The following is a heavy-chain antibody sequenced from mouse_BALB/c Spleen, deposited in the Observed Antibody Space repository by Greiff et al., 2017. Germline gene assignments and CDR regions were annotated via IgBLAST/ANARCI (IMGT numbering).Heavy chain of an antibody. CDR2: IDPENGNT. V-gene: IGHV14-1*02. D-gene: IGHD1-1*01. CDR3: ARSMDYGSSYRAY. CDR1: GFNIKDYY. Sequence: VQLQQSGAELVRPGALVKLSCKASGFNIKDYYMHWVKQRPEQGLEWIGWIDPENGNTIYDPKFQGKATITADTSSNTAYLQLSSLTSEDTAVYYCARSMDYGSSYRAYWGQGTLVTVSA. J-gene: IGHJ3*01.